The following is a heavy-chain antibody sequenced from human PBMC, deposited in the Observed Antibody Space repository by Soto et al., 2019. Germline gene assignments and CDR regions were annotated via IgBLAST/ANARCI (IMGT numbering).Heavy chain of an antibody. CDR1: GFTVSSNY. Sequence: EVQLVESGGGLVQPGGSLRLSCAASGFTVSSNYMSWVRQAPGKGLEWVSVIFSGGSTFYADSVKGRFTISRHNSKNTLYLQMNSLRAEDTVVYYCARESVVVLPGAAGGMDVWGQGTTVTVSS. D-gene: IGHD2-2*01. CDR3: ARESVVVLPGAAGGMDV. CDR2: IFSGGST. V-gene: IGHV3-53*04. J-gene: IGHJ6*02.